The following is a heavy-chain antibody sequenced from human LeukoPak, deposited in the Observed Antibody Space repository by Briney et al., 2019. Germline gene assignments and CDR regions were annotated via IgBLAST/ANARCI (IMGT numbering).Heavy chain of an antibody. CDR2: IYHSGST. J-gene: IGHJ4*02. CDR3: ARVDGYSYGYDY. D-gene: IGHD5-18*01. V-gene: IGHV4-30-4*01. CDR1: GGSISSGDYY. Sequence: PSETLSLTCTVSGGSISSGDYYWSWIRQPPGKGLEWIGYIYHSGSTYYNPSPKSRVTISVDTSKNQFSLKLSSVTAADTAVYYCARVDGYSYGYDYWGQGTLVTVSS.